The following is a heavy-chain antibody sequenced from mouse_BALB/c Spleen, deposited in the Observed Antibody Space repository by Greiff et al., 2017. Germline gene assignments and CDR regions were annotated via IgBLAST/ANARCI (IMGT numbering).Heavy chain of an antibody. CDR3: ARVGGYDDAMDY. J-gene: IGHJ4*01. CDR2: INPSSGYT. CDR1: GYTFTSYT. D-gene: IGHD2-14*01. Sequence: VQLQQSGAELARPGASVKMSCKASGYTFTSYTMHWVKQRPGQGLEWIGYINPSSGYTNYNQKFKDKATLTADKSSSTAYMQLSSLTSEDSAVYYCARVGGYDDAMDYWGQGTSVTVSS. V-gene: IGHV1-4*01.